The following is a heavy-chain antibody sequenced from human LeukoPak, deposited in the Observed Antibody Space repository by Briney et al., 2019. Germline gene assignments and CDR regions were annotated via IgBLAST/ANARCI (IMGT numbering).Heavy chain of an antibody. Sequence: SEALSLTCTVSGDSVTTYYWSWIRQPPGKGLEWLGYIYYSGSATYNPSLKSRVTISVDTSKNQFSLKLSSVTAADTAVYYCARDGSNWSNDYYHGVDVWGQGTTVTVSS. CDR3: ARDGSNWSNDYYHGVDV. V-gene: IGHV4-59*02. J-gene: IGHJ6*02. CDR1: GDSVTTYY. CDR2: IYYSGSA. D-gene: IGHD4-11*01.